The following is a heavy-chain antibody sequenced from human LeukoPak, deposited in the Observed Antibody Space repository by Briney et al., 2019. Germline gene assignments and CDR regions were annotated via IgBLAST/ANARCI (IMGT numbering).Heavy chain of an antibody. CDR1: GFTFSSYA. J-gene: IGHJ4*02. V-gene: IGHV3-64*01. CDR2: ISSNGGST. Sequence: PVGSLRLSCAASGFTFSSYAMHWVRQAPGKGLEYVSAISSNGGSTYYANSVKGRFIVSRDNSKNTLYLQMNSLRAEDTAVYYCARENSSGYFDYWGQGTLVTVSS. D-gene: IGHD6-25*01. CDR3: ARENSSGYFDY.